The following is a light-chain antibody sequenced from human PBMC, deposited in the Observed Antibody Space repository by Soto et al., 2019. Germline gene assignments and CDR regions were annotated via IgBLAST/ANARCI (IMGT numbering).Light chain of an antibody. J-gene: IGKJ4*01. CDR2: NAS. Sequence: ILLTQSPARLSLSPGERATLSCRSSQSVNTYLAWYQQKPGQAPRLLIYNASNSATGIPARFSGSGSGTDFTLSISSLEPEDFAVYYCQQRSDWPPLFGGGTRLEIQ. CDR1: QSVNTY. V-gene: IGKV3-11*01. CDR3: QQRSDWPPL.